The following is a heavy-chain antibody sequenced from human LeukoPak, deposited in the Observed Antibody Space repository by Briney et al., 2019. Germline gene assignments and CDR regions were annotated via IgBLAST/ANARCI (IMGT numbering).Heavy chain of an antibody. CDR3: AKAGLSGRNYMDV. CDR1: GFIFSDYG. D-gene: IGHD1-26*01. J-gene: IGHJ6*03. V-gene: IGHV3-30*02. CDR2: IRYDGSSK. Sequence: GGSLRLSCAASGFIFSDYGMHWVRQAPGKGLEWVAFIRYDGSSKYYADSVKGRFTVSRDSSTDTLYLQMSSLRTEDTADYYCAKAGLSGRNYMDVWGKGATVTVS.